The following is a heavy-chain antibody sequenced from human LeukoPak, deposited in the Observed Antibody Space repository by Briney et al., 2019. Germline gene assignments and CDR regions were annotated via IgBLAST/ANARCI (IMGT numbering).Heavy chain of an antibody. CDR3: ASLPGGKTAALEFDL. CDR1: GFTLSSFW. J-gene: IGHJ2*01. V-gene: IGHV3-7*01. Sequence: GGSLRLSCAASGFTLSSFWMSWVRQTPGKGLEWVANIKQDGRERYYVDSVKGRFTISRDNARNSLQMNSLRAEDTAVYYCASLPGGKTAALEFDLRGRGTLVTVSS. D-gene: IGHD6-13*01. CDR2: IKQDGRER.